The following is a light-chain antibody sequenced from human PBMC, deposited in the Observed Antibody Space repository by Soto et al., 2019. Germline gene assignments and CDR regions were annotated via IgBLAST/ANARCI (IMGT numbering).Light chain of an antibody. CDR1: SSNIGAGFD. J-gene: IGLJ2*01. V-gene: IGLV1-40*01. Sequence: QSVLTQPPSVSGAPGQRIIISCTGSSSNIGAGFDVHWYQHLPGTAPKLLVYDNDNRPSGLPARFSDSRSGTSASLAITSLQADDEADYYCQSYDKSLSGVVFGGGTKLTVL. CDR3: QSYDKSLSGVV. CDR2: DND.